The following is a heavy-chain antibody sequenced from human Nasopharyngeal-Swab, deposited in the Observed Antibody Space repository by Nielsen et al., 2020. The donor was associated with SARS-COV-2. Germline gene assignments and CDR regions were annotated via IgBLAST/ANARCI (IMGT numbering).Heavy chain of an antibody. CDR3: TRDPDDYGSGSFYN. V-gene: IGHV3-74*01. CDR2: INSDGSST. J-gene: IGHJ3*02. Sequence: GGSLRLSCAASGFTFSTYWMHWVRQAPVEGLVWVSRINSDGSSTRYADSVKGRFTISRDNAKNTLYLQMNSLRAEDTAMYYCTRDPDDYGSGSFYNWGQGTMVTVSS. CDR1: GFTFSTYW. D-gene: IGHD3-10*01.